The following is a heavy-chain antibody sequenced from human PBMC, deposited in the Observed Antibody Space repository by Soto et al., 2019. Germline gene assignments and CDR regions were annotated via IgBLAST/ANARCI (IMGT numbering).Heavy chain of an antibody. CDR1: GFTFSSYA. CDR2: ISGSGGST. V-gene: IGHV3-23*01. D-gene: IGHD6-19*01. CDR3: AKAPYSSGWSYYFDY. Sequence: EVQLLESGGGLVQPGGSLRLSCAASGFTFSSYAMSWVRQAPGKGLEWVSSISGSGGSTYYADSVKGRFTISRDNSKNTLHLQVNSLRAEDTAVYYCAKAPYSSGWSYYFDYWGQGTLVTVSS. J-gene: IGHJ4*02.